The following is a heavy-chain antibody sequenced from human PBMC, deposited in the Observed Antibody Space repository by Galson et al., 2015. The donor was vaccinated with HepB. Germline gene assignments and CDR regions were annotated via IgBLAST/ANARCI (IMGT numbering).Heavy chain of an antibody. D-gene: IGHD3-22*01. CDR1: GFTFSDYY. J-gene: IGHJ6*02. Sequence: SLRLSCAASGFTFSDYYMSWIRQAPGKGLEWVSYISSSGSTIYYADSVKGRFTISRDNAKNSLYLQMNSLRAEDTAVYYCASAPGLSTSKDHYDSSGYYYYYYGMDVWGQGTTVTVSS. CDR3: ASAPGLSTSKDHYDSSGYYYYYYGMDV. V-gene: IGHV3-11*01. CDR2: ISSSGSTI.